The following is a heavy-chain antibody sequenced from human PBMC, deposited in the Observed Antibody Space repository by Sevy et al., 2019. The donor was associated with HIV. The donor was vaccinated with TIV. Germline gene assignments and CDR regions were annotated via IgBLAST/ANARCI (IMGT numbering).Heavy chain of an antibody. D-gene: IGHD2-21*01. Sequence: GGSLRLSCAVSGFSLNDYWMSWVRQAPGKGLEWVANINQNGSVSYYVDSVKGRFTISRDDARNLLYLQMNNLRVEDTALYYCVTAIATEASFWGQGTLVTVSS. CDR2: INQNGSVS. J-gene: IGHJ1*01. V-gene: IGHV3-7*01. CDR3: VTAIATEASF. CDR1: GFSLNDYW.